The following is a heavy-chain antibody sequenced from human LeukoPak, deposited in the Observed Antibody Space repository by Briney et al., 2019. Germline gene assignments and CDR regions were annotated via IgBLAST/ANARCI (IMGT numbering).Heavy chain of an antibody. CDR2: IYTSGST. CDR1: GGSISSGSYY. Sequence: SETLSLTCTVSGGSISSGSYYWSWIRQPAGKGLEWIGRIYTSGSTYYNPSLKSRVTISVDTSKNQFSLKLSSVTAADTAVYYCARVLLRYFDYWGQGTLVTVSS. CDR3: ARVLLRYFDY. D-gene: IGHD2-21*01. V-gene: IGHV4-61*02. J-gene: IGHJ4*02.